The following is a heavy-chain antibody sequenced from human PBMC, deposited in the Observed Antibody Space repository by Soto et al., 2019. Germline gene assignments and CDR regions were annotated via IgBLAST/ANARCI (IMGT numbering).Heavy chain of an antibody. CDR3: ARAGSSSWYDGWWFDP. V-gene: IGHV1-3*01. D-gene: IGHD6-13*01. J-gene: IGHJ5*02. CDR1: GYTITSXA. CDR2: INAGNGNT. Sequence: ASVKVSCKASGYTITSXAMRWVRQSPGQRLEWMGWINAGNGNTKYSQKFQGRVTITRDTSASTAYMELSSLRSEDTAVYYCARAGSSSWYDGWWFDPWGQGTLVTVSS.